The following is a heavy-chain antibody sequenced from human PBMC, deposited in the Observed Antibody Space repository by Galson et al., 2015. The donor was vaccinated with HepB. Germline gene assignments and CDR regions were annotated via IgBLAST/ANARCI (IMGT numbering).Heavy chain of an antibody. CDR2: IRSKPNNYAT. J-gene: IGHJ4*02. CDR3: SSVDS. D-gene: IGHD3-3*01. CDR1: GPNFSVSV. V-gene: IGHV3-73*01. Sequence: SLRLSCAVSGPNFSVSVLHWVRQPSGKGLEWVGRIRSKPNNYATAYGPSLKGRFTITREDSKHMVYLHMNSLKTEDSAVYYCSSVDSWGQGTLVTVSS.